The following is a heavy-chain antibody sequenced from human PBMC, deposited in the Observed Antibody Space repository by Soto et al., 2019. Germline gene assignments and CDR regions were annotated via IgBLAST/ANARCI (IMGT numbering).Heavy chain of an antibody. CDR1: GYTFTSYY. D-gene: IGHD3-10*01. Sequence: ASVKVSCKASGYTFTSYYMHWVRQAPGQGLEWMGVINPSGGTTIDPQKFQGRVTVTRDTSTSTVYMELSSLRSDDTAVYYCARDWEFGYWGQGTPVTVSS. V-gene: IGHV1-46*01. CDR2: INPSGGTT. J-gene: IGHJ4*02. CDR3: ARDWEFGY.